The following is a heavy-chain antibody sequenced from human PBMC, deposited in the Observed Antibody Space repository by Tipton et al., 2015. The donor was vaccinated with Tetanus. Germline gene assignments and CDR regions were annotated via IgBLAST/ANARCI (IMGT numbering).Heavy chain of an antibody. D-gene: IGHD3-10*01. CDR3: ATDRRGPGEVRGLDN. Sequence: TLSLTCNVSGVSVTTYHWSWIRQPPGKGLEWIGYITDTGRTNYSPPLRNRLTISIDTSKTHFSLRLDSVTAADTAVYYCATDRRGPGEVRGLDNWGQGTLVTVSS. CDR2: ITDTGRT. V-gene: IGHV4-59*02. CDR1: GVSVTTYH. J-gene: IGHJ4*02.